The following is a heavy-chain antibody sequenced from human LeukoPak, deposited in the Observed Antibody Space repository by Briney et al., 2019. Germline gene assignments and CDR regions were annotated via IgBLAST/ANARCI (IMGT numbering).Heavy chain of an antibody. D-gene: IGHD1-7*01. CDR1: GNTFTGYF. J-gene: IGHJ4*02. CDR2: INANDGGT. CDR3: AREILVLTGTKLYYFDY. Sequence: ASVKVSRKASGNTFTGYFIHWVRQAPGQGLEWMGRINANDGGTQYAQHFQGRVTMTRDTSTNTAYMELSSLTSDDTALFYCAREILVLTGTKLYYFDYWGQGTLVTVSS. V-gene: IGHV1-2*06.